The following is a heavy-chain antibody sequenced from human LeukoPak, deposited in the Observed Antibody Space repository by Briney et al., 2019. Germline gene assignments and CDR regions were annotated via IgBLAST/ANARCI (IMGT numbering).Heavy chain of an antibody. D-gene: IGHD6-19*01. V-gene: IGHV4-38-2*02. Sequence: SETLSLTRTVSGYSISSGYLWGWIRQPPGKGLEWIGSIDGSGSSYYNPSLKSRVIISVDTSRNQFSLKLSSVTAADTAVYYCATSGWYLLPGVYWGQGTLVTVSS. CDR1: GYSISSGYL. J-gene: IGHJ4*02. CDR3: ATSGWYLLPGVY. CDR2: IDGSGSS.